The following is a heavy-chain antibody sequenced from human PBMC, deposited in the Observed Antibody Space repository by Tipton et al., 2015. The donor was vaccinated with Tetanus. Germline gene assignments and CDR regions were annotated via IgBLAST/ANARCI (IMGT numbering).Heavy chain of an antibody. CDR1: GGSISGSY. CDR3: ARGTGDY. Sequence: LRLSCTVSGGSISGSYWNWIRQPPGKGLEWIGYVYYNGNTHYNPALKSRVTISVDTSKNQFSLKLSSVTAADTAVYYCARGTGDYWGQGTLVTVSS. J-gene: IGHJ4*02. V-gene: IGHV4-59*01. D-gene: IGHD1-14*01. CDR2: VYYNGNT.